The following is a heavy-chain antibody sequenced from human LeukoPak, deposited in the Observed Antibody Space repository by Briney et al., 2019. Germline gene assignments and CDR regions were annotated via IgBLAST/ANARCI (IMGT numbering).Heavy chain of an antibody. CDR2: INHSGST. CDR3: ASELYSSGWYGY. D-gene: IGHD6-19*01. CDR1: GGSFSGYY. V-gene: IGHV4-34*01. Sequence: PSETLSLTCAVYGGSFSGYYWSWIRQPPGKGLEWIGEINHSGSTNYNPSLKSRVTISVDTSKNQFSLKLSSVTAADTAVYYCASELYSSGWYGYWGQGTLVTVSS. J-gene: IGHJ4*02.